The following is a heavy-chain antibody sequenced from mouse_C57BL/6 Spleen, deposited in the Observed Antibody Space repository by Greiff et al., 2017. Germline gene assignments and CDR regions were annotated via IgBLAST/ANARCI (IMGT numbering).Heavy chain of an antibody. CDR3: AREGLTGTWFAY. CDR2: ISYSGST. D-gene: IGHD4-1*01. CDR1: GYSITSGYD. J-gene: IGHJ3*01. V-gene: IGHV3-1*01. Sequence: DVQLQESGPGMVKPSQSLSLTCTVTGYSITSGYDWHWIRHFPGNKLEWMGYISYSGSTNYNPSLKSRISITHDTSKNHFFLKLNSVTTEDTATYYCAREGLTGTWFAYWGQGTLVTVSA.